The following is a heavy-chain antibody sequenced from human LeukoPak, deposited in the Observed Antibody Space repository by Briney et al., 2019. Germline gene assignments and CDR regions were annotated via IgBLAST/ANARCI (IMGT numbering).Heavy chain of an antibody. CDR3: ARRGYSYGGRASRRTSFDY. J-gene: IGHJ4*02. D-gene: IGHD5-18*01. CDR1: GGSFSGYY. Sequence: SETLSLTCAVYGGSFSGYYWSWIRQPPGKGLEWMGEINHSGSTNYNPSLKSRVTISVDTSKNQFSLKLSSVTAADTAVYYCARRGYSYGGRASRRTSFDYWGQGTLVTVSS. CDR2: INHSGST. V-gene: IGHV4-34*01.